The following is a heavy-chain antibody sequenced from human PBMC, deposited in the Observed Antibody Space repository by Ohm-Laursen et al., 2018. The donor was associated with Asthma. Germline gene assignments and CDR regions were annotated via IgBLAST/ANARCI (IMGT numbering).Heavy chain of an antibody. Sequence: SLRLSCAASGFTFSSYAMSWVRQAPGKGLEWVSAISGSGGSTYYADSVKGRLTISRDNSKNTLYLQMNSLRAEDTAVYYCAKGNDFWSGYWLGYYYYYGMDVWGQGTTVTVSS. J-gene: IGHJ6*02. CDR2: ISGSGGST. V-gene: IGHV3-23*01. CDR3: AKGNDFWSGYWLGYYYYYGMDV. D-gene: IGHD3-3*01. CDR1: GFTFSSYA.